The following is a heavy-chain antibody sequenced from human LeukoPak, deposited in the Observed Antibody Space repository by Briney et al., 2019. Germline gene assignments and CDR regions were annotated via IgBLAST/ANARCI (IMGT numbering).Heavy chain of an antibody. CDR2: IIPILGIV. V-gene: IGHV1-69*04. CDR3: ARVRFYGSGSFYNGFQHFDL. D-gene: IGHD3-10*01. Sequence: SVKVSCKASGGTFSSFAFSWVRQAPGHGLEWMGRIIPILGIVNYAQKFQGRVTITADKSTTTVYMELSSPRSEDTAVFYCARVRFYGSGSFYNGFQHFDLWGLGTLVTVSS. J-gene: IGHJ4*02. CDR1: GGTFSSFA.